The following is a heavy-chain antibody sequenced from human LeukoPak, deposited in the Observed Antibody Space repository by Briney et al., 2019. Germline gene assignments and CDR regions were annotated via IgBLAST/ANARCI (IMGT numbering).Heavy chain of an antibody. CDR2: IYYSGST. CDR3: ARSVQGYSGSYYYFDY. Sequence: SETLSLTCTVSGGSISSSSYYWSWIRQPPGKGLEWIGYIYYSGSTNYNPSLKSRVTISVDTSKNQFSLKLSSVTAADTAVYYCARSVQGYSGSYYYFDYWGQGTLVTVSS. V-gene: IGHV4-61*01. J-gene: IGHJ4*02. D-gene: IGHD1-26*01. CDR1: GGSISSSSYY.